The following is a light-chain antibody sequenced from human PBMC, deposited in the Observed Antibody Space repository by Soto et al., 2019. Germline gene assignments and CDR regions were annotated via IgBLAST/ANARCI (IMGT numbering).Light chain of an antibody. CDR2: DVS. J-gene: IGLJ1*01. Sequence: QSALTQPASVSGSTGQSITISCTGTSSDGGCYNYVSWYQQHPGKGPKLMVYDVSNRHSGVSNRVSGSKSGNTAALTISGPQAEDEADYYCSSYTCSSTPYVFGTGTKLTVL. CDR3: SSYTCSSTPYV. V-gene: IGLV2-14*03. CDR1: SSDGGCYNY.